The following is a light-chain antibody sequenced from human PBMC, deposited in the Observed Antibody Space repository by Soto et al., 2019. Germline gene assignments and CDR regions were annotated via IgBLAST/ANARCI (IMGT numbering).Light chain of an antibody. Sequence: EIVLTQSPATLSLSPGERATLSCRASQSVSSYLAWYQQKPGQAPRLLIYDASNRATGIPARFSGSGSGTDFTLTISSLEPEDFAVYYCQQRSNWPPYTFGQGTNVDIK. V-gene: IGKV3-11*01. J-gene: IGKJ2*01. CDR2: DAS. CDR3: QQRSNWPPYT. CDR1: QSVSSY.